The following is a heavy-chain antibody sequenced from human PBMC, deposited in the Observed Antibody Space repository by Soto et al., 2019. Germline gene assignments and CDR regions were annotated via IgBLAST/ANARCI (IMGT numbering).Heavy chain of an antibody. Sequence: EVQLLESGGGLVQPGGSLRLSCAASGFTFSSYALSWVRQAPGKGLEWVSAITGSGDRTYYADSVKGRLTISRDNSTNTLSLEMNSLRAEDTAVYYCAKGLGSWSYAASDSWGQGTLVTVSS. D-gene: IGHD1-26*01. CDR2: ITGSGDRT. CDR3: AKGLGSWSYAASDS. J-gene: IGHJ5*01. V-gene: IGHV3-23*01. CDR1: GFTFSSYA.